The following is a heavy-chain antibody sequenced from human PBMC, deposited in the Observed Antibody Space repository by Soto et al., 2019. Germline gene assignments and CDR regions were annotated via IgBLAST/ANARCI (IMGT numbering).Heavy chain of an antibody. CDR3: ARATGSNHPFDY. Sequence: EVQLVESGGGLVQPGGSLRLSCAATGFTFSTYWMHWVRQGPGKGLVWVSRISTDGSSTTYADSVKGRFTISRDNAKNTWYLQMNSLRAGDTAVYYCARATGSNHPFDYWGQGSLVTVSS. J-gene: IGHJ4*02. CDR2: ISTDGSST. D-gene: IGHD2-2*01. V-gene: IGHV3-74*01. CDR1: GFTFSTYW.